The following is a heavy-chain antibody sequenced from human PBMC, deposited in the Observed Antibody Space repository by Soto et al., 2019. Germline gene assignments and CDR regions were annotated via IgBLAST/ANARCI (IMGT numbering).Heavy chain of an antibody. CDR2: IYYSGST. J-gene: IGHJ4*02. CDR1: GGSISSYY. V-gene: IGHV4-59*01. Sequence: PSETLSLTCTVSGGSISSYYWSWIRQPPGKGLEWIGYIYYSGSTNYNPSLKSRVTISVDTSKNQFSLKLSSVTAADMAVYYCARETDYEFDKGYFDYWGQGTLVTVSS. D-gene: IGHD4-17*01. CDR3: ARETDYEFDKGYFDY.